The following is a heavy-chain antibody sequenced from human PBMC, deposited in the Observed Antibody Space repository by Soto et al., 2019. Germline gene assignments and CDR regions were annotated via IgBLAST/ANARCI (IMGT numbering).Heavy chain of an antibody. CDR2: LYPGPGT. J-gene: IGHJ3*01. CDR3: ARECGRPCTNAFDL. D-gene: IGHD2-15*01. V-gene: IGHV3-66*01. CDR1: GFTVSSNF. Sequence: VKLVESGGGLVQPGGSLRLSCAASGFTVSSNFMNWVRQAPGKGPEWLSVLYPGPGTYYADSVKDRITISRDDSRKTQYLQMNGLRAEDTAIFYWARECGRPCTNAFDLWGQGTMVTVSP.